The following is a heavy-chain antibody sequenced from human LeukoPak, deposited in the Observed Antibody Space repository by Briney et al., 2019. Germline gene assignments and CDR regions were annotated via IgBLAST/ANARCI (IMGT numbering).Heavy chain of an antibody. CDR3: ARDRGYCSGGSCYPPMDYMDV. D-gene: IGHD2-15*01. Sequence: PGGSLRLSCVASGFTFSSYSMNWVRQAPGKGLEWVSSISSSSSYIYYADSVKGRFTISRDNAKNSLYLQMNSLRAEDTAVYYCARDRGYCSGGSCYPPMDYMDVWGKGTTVTISS. CDR2: ISSSSSYI. V-gene: IGHV3-21*01. J-gene: IGHJ6*03. CDR1: GFTFSSYS.